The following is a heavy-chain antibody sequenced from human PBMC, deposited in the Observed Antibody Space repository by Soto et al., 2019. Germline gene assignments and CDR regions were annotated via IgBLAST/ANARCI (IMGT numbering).Heavy chain of an antibody. V-gene: IGHV3-23*01. J-gene: IGHJ4*02. CDR1: GFTFSSDA. D-gene: IGHD3-16*01. Sequence: GGSLRLSCAASGFTFSSDAMRWGRQPPGGGLAWVSASSGSGGSTYYADSVKGRFTISIDNSKNPLYLQMSSVIAEDTAVYYCAKDISFAWIFDYWGQGTLVTVSS. CDR2: SSGSGGST. CDR3: AKDISFAWIFDY.